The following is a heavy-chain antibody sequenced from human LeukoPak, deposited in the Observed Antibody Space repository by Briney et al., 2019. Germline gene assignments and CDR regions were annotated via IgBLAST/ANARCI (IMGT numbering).Heavy chain of an antibody. CDR3: ARDPTMVHGHDAFDI. CDR1: GGSFSGYY. Sequence: SETLSLTCAVYGGSFSGYYWSWIRQPPGKGLEWIGEINHSGSTNYNPSLKSRVTISVDTSKNQFSLKLSSVTAADTAVYYCARDPTMVHGHDAFDIWGQGTMVTVSS. J-gene: IGHJ3*02. CDR2: INHSGST. V-gene: IGHV4-34*01. D-gene: IGHD4/OR15-4a*01.